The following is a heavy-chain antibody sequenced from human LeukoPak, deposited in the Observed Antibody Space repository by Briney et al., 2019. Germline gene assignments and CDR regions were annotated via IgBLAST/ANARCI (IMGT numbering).Heavy chain of an antibody. V-gene: IGHV1-2*06. D-gene: IGHD5-18*01. Sequence: ASVKVSCKASGYTFTGYYMHWVRQAPGQGLEWMGRINLNSGGTHLAQEFQGRVTMTRDTSISTAYMELSRLRSDDTAMYYCANIQKWLPYWGQGTLVTVSS. CDR1: GYTFTGYY. CDR2: INLNSGGT. CDR3: ANIQKWLPY. J-gene: IGHJ4*02.